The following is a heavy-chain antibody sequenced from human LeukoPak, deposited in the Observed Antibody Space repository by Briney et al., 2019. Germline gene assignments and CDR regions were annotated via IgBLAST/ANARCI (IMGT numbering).Heavy chain of an antibody. J-gene: IGHJ4*02. D-gene: IGHD3-22*01. CDR3: ASHNYYDSSGYYLPFDY. CDR2: IIPIFGTA. Sequence: SVKVSCKASGGTFSSYAISWVRQAPGQGLEWMGGIIPIFGTANYAQKFQGRVTITADESTSTAYMELSSLRSEDTAVYYCASHNYYDSSGYYLPFDYWGQGTLIIVSS. CDR1: GGTFSSYA. V-gene: IGHV1-69*13.